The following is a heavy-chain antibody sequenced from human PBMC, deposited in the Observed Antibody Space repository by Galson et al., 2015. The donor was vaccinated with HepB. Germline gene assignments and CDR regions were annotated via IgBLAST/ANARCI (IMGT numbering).Heavy chain of an antibody. CDR2: INADNGYT. CDR3: ARDRRRVGTSPSEY. Sequence: SVKVSCKASGYTFTNYAIHWVRQAPGQRLEWMGWINADNGYTKYSQKFQGRVTFTRDTSAGTAYMELSSLRSEDTAVYYCARDRRRVGTSPSEYWGQGTLVTVSS. CDR1: GYTFTNYA. D-gene: IGHD6-13*01. J-gene: IGHJ4*02. V-gene: IGHV1-3*01.